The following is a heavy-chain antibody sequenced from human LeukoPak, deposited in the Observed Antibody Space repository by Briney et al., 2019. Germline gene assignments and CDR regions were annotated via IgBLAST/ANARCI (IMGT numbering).Heavy chain of an antibody. V-gene: IGHV4-34*01. J-gene: IGHJ5*02. CDR3: ARAPRGFFDP. Sequence: SETLSLTCAVYGGSFSGYYWSWIRQPPGKGLEWIGEINHSGSANYNPSLKSRVTISEDTSKNQFSLKLSSVTAADTAVYYCARAPRGFFDPWGQGTLVTVSS. D-gene: IGHD3-10*01. CDR2: INHSGSA. CDR1: GGSFSGYY.